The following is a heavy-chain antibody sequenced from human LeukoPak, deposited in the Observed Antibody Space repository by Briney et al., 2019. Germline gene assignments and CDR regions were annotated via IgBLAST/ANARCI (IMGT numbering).Heavy chain of an antibody. Sequence: GESLKISCRGSGYSFTSYWIGWVRQMPGKGLEWMGIIYPGDSDTRYSPSFQGQVTISADKSISTAYLQWSSLKASGTAMYYCARRHYYDSSGSYYFDYWGQGTLVTVSS. V-gene: IGHV5-51*01. CDR3: ARRHYYDSSGSYYFDY. CDR1: GYSFTSYW. CDR2: IYPGDSDT. D-gene: IGHD3-22*01. J-gene: IGHJ4*02.